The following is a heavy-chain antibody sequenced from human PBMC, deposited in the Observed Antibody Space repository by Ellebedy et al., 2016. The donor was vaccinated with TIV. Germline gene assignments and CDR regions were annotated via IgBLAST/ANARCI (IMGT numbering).Heavy chain of an antibody. Sequence: ASVKVSXKASGYTFNNFHMHWVRQAPGQGLEWMGIVNPYGDSTTYAQKFQGRVTMTRDTSTSTLYMELSSLRSEDTAVYYCARDIWVVVPGYYYYYYGMDVWGQGTTVTVS. CDR3: ARDIWVVVPGYYYYYYGMDV. J-gene: IGHJ6*02. CDR2: VNPYGDST. CDR1: GYTFNNFH. V-gene: IGHV1-46*02. D-gene: IGHD2-2*01.